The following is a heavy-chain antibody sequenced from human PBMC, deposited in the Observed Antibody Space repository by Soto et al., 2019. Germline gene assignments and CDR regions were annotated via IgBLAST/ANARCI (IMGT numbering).Heavy chain of an antibody. J-gene: IGHJ4*02. CDR3: ARFPNKCGGSCYDY. CDR1: GGTFSSYA. Sequence: QVQLVQSGAEVKKPGSSVKVSCKASGGTFSSYAISWVRQAPGQGLEWMGGIIPIFGTANYAQKFQGRVTITADESTSTAYIELSSLRSEDTAVYYCARFPNKCGGSCYDYWGQGTLVTVSS. CDR2: IIPIFGTA. V-gene: IGHV1-69*12. D-gene: IGHD2-15*01.